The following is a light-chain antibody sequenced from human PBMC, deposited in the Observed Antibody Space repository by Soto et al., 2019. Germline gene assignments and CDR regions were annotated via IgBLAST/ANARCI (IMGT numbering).Light chain of an antibody. V-gene: IGLV2-11*01. Sequence: QSALTQPRSVSGSPGQSVTISCTGTTSDVGDYDYVSWYQQHPGKAPKLIIHDVTRRPSGVPDRFSGSKSGNTASLTISGLQAEDEADYYCYSYAGNFVVFGGGTKLTVL. CDR2: DVT. J-gene: IGLJ2*01. CDR1: TSDVGDYDY. CDR3: YSYAGNFVV.